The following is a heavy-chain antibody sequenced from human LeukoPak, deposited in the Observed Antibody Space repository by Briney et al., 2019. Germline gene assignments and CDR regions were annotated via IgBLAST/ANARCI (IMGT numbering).Heavy chain of an antibody. CDR2: VYPGDSHT. Sequence: GESLTISCKASGYTFNTYWTGWVRQKPGKGLEWMAIVYPGDSHTRYSPSFQGHFTISADKTVTTAYLQWSSLEASDTAVYYCARLSGGSWANTEYFPDWGQGTLVIVSS. CDR1: GYTFNTYW. D-gene: IGHD7-27*01. J-gene: IGHJ1*01. V-gene: IGHV5-51*01. CDR3: ARLSGGSWANTEYFPD.